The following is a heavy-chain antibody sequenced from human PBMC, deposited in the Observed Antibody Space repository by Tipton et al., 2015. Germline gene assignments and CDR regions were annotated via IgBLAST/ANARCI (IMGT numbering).Heavy chain of an antibody. CDR1: DGSISSYY. J-gene: IGHJ4*02. V-gene: IGHV4-59*01. D-gene: IGHD3-22*01. Sequence: TLSLTCTVSDGSISSYYWSWIRQPPGKGLEWIGYIDFRGSTEYNPSVKSRVSISVDGSKNQFSLRLNSVTAADTAVYFCARDAWAGDSRGFYYIYWGQGTLVTVSS. CDR2: IDFRGST. CDR3: ARDAWAGDSRGFYYIY.